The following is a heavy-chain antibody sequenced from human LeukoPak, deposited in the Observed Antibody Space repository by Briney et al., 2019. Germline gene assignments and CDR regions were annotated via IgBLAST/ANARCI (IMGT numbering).Heavy chain of an antibody. J-gene: IGHJ4*02. CDR2: ISWNSGSI. CDR3: AKDMSYGDYAAFDY. V-gene: IGHV3-9*01. D-gene: IGHD4-17*01. Sequence: PGGSLRLSCAASGFTFDDYAMHWVRQAPGKGLEWVSGISWNSGSIGYADSVKGRFTISRDNAKNSLYLQLNSLRAEDTALYHCAKDMSYGDYAAFDYWGQGTLVTVSS. CDR1: GFTFDDYA.